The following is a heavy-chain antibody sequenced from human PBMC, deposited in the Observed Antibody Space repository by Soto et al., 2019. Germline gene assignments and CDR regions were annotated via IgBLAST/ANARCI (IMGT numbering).Heavy chain of an antibody. D-gene: IGHD2-21*01. Sequence: SQTLSLTCAISGDSVSSNSAAWNWIRQSPSRGLEWLGRTYYRSKWYNDYAVSVKSRITINPDTSKNQFSLQLNSVTHEDTAVYYCARGRQPGRFLFSTHWFDPWGQVTPVTVSS. CDR1: GDSVSSNSAA. J-gene: IGHJ5*02. V-gene: IGHV6-1*01. CDR2: TYYRSKWYN. CDR3: ARGRQPGRFLFSTHWFDP.